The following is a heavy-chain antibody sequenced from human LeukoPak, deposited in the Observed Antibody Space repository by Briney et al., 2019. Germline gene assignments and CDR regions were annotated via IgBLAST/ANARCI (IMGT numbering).Heavy chain of an antibody. CDR3: ARDRTTGYNYFDP. J-gene: IGHJ5*02. D-gene: IGHD1-20*01. V-gene: IGHV1-2*02. Sequence: ASVKVSCKASGYTFTGYYMHWVRQAPGQGLEWMGWINPNSGGTNYAQKFQGRVTMTRDTSISTAYMELSRLRSDDTAVYYCARDRTTGYNYFDPWGQGTLVTVSS. CDR2: INPNSGGT. CDR1: GYTFTGYY.